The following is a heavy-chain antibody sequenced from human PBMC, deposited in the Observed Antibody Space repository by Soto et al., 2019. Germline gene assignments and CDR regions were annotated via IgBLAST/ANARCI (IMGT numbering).Heavy chain of an antibody. CDR1: GFTFSVYA. V-gene: IGHV3-23*01. Sequence: EGQLLESGGGLVQPGGSLRLSCAASGFTFSVYAMSWVRQAPGKGLEWVSGISGRGGSTYYADSVEGRFTMSRDNSKNALYLQMNSLRVEDTAVYYCAKDQAGDYFDGFDLWGQGTLVTVSS. J-gene: IGHJ5*02. CDR2: ISGRGGST. CDR3: AKDQAGDYFDGFDL. D-gene: IGHD4-17*01.